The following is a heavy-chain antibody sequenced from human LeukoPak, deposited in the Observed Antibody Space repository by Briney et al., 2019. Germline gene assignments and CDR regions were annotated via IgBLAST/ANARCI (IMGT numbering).Heavy chain of an antibody. D-gene: IGHD4-17*01. CDR3: ARDQTVTQPRKTYYYFYMDV. V-gene: IGHV4-34*01. CDR1: GGSFSGYY. Sequence: SETLSLTCAVYGGSFSGYYWSWIRQPPGKGLEWIGEINHSGSTNYNPSLKSRVTISVETSKNQFSLKLSSVTAADTGVYYCARDQTVTQPRKTYYYFYMDVWGKGTTVTVSS. CDR2: INHSGST. J-gene: IGHJ6*03.